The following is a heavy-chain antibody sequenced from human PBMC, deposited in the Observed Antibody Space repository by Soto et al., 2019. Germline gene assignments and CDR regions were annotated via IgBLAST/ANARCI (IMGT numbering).Heavy chain of an antibody. Sequence: SETLSLTCTVSGGCISSGGYYWSWIRQHPGKGLEWIGYIYYSGSTNYNPSLKSRVTISVDASKNQFSLKLSSVTAADTAVYYCARGRYCSGGSCYKAANWFDPWGQGTLVTVSS. CDR1: GGCISSGGYY. V-gene: IGHV4-61*08. D-gene: IGHD2-15*01. CDR3: ARGRYCSGGSCYKAANWFDP. J-gene: IGHJ5*02. CDR2: IYYSGST.